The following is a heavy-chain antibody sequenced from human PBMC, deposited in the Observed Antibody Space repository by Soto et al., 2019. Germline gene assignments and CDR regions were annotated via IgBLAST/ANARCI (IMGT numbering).Heavy chain of an antibody. CDR1: GGSFSGYY. J-gene: IGHJ4*02. D-gene: IGHD2-8*02. CDR3: ARGQSSLLLDC. CDR2: INHSGST. V-gene: IGHV4-34*01. Sequence: QVQLQQWGAGLLKPSETLSLTCAVYGGSFSGYYWSWIRQPPGKGLEWIGGINHSGSTNYNPSLKSRVTISVDTSKNQFSLKLSSVTAADTAVYYCARGQSSLLLDCWGQGVLVTVSS.